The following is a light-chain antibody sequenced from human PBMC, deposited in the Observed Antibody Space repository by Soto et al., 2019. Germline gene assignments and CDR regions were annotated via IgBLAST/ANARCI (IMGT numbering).Light chain of an antibody. CDR1: QSVSSN. J-gene: IGKJ2*01. CDR2: GAS. V-gene: IGKV3-15*01. CDR3: QQYNNWPPYT. Sequence: EIVMTQSPATLSVSPGERATLSCRASQSVSSNLAWYQQKPGQAPRLLIYGASTMATGIPARISGSGSGTEFTLTISSLQSEDVAVYYCQQYNNWPPYTFGQGPKLEIK.